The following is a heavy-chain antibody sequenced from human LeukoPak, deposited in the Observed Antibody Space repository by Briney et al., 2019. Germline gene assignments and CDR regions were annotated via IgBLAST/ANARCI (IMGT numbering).Heavy chain of an antibody. V-gene: IGHV3-23*01. J-gene: IGHJ4*02. CDR1: GFTSSSYA. Sequence: GGSLRLSCAASGFTSSSYAMSWVRQPPGKGLEWVSAMGGSGGSTYYADSVKGRFTISRDNPKNTLYLQMNSLRAEDTAVYYCAKPAGPYSSSNNWGQGTLVTVSS. CDR2: MGGSGGST. CDR3: AKPAGPYSSSNN. D-gene: IGHD6-6*01.